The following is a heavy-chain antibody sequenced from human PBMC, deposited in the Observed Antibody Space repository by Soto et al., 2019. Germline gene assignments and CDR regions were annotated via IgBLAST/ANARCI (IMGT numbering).Heavy chain of an antibody. D-gene: IGHD6-19*01. Sequence: LRLSCAASGFTFTSYAMSWVRQAPGKGLEWVSSISGSGDTTYYADSVKGRFTISRDNSKNNLYLQMNSLRAGDTAVYYCAKHRLAVAGPYYFDYWGQGTLVTV. J-gene: IGHJ4*02. CDR2: ISGSGDTT. CDR3: AKHRLAVAGPYYFDY. CDR1: GFTFTSYA. V-gene: IGHV3-23*01.